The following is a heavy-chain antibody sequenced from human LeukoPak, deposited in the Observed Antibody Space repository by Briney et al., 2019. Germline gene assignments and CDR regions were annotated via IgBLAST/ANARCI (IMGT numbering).Heavy chain of an antibody. CDR1: GFTFSSYA. CDR2: ISYDGSNK. Sequence: GGSLRLSCAASGFTFSSYAMHWVRQAPGKGLEWVAVISYDGSNKYYADSVKGRFTISRDNSKNTLYLQMNSLRAEDTAVYYCARDQNDFWSGYYFDYYYMDVWAKGTTVTVSS. CDR3: ARDQNDFWSGYYFDYYYMDV. V-gene: IGHV3-30*04. D-gene: IGHD3-3*01. J-gene: IGHJ6*03.